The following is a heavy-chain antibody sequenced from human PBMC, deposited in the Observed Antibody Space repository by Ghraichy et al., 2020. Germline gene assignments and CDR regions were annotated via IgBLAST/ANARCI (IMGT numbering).Heavy chain of an antibody. CDR3: ARATFGSGTYYDPNYFYFIDV. J-gene: IGHJ6*03. V-gene: IGHV3-11*05. CDR2: TSSNGLYA. CDR1: GFTFRDYY. D-gene: IGHD3-10*01. Sequence: GGSLRLSCAASGFTFRDYYMTWIRQAPGKGLEWVSYTSSNGLYANYADSVSGRFTISRDNARNSLFLQMNSVRAADTAVYYCARATFGSGTYYDPNYFYFIDVWGKGTTVTVSS.